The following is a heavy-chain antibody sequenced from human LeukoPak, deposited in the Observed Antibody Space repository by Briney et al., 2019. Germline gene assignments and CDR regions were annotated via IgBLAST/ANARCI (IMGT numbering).Heavy chain of an antibody. J-gene: IGHJ6*02. CDR3: AREVGGWYIAYYYGMDV. CDR2: INPNSGGT. D-gene: IGHD6-19*01. CDR1: GYTFTGSY. Sequence: ASVKVSCKASGYTFTGSYMPWVRQAPGQGLEWMGWINPNSGGTNYAQKFQGRVTMTRDTSISTAYMELSRLRSDDTAVYYCAREVGGWYIAYYYGMDVWGQGTTVTVSS. V-gene: IGHV1-2*02.